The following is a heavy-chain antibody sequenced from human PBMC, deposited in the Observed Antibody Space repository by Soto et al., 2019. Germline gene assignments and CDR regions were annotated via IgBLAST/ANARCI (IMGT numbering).Heavy chain of an antibody. CDR2: IYPADSGT. J-gene: IGHJ6*02. CDR3: ARLSDGYDSDYYYGMDV. Sequence: GESLKISCKGSGYSFSSYWIGWVRQMPGKGLEWMGIIYPADSGTRYSPSFQGQVTISADWSISTAYLQWSSLTASDTAMYYCARLSDGYDSDYYYGMDVWGQGTTVTVSS. D-gene: IGHD5-12*01. V-gene: IGHV5-51*01. CDR1: GYSFSSYW.